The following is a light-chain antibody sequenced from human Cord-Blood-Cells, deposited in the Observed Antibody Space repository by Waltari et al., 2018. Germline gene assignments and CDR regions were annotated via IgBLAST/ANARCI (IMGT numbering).Light chain of an antibody. CDR1: SSDVGGYNY. Sequence: QSALTQPPSASGSPGQSVPISCTGTSSDVGGYNYVSWYQQHPGKAPKLMIYEVSKRPSGVPDRFSGSKSGNTASLTVSGLQAEDEADYYCSSYAGSNREFGGGTKLTVL. J-gene: IGLJ2*01. CDR3: SSYAGSNRE. CDR2: EVS. V-gene: IGLV2-8*01.